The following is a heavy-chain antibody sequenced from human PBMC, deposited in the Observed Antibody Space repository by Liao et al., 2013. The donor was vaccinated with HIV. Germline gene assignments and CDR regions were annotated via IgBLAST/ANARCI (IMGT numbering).Heavy chain of an antibody. CDR2: INHSGST. J-gene: IGHJ3*01. V-gene: IGHV4-34*01. Sequence: QVQLQQWGAGLLKPSETLSLTCAVYGGSFSGYYWSWIRQAPGKGLEWIGEINHSGSTNYNPSLKSRVTISVDTSKNQFSLKLSSVTAADTAVYYCARGSRYFDWILSGPRLITDAFSLWGQGTMVTVSS. CDR1: GGSFSGYY. D-gene: IGHD3-9*01. CDR3: ARGSRYFDWILSGPRLITDAFSL.